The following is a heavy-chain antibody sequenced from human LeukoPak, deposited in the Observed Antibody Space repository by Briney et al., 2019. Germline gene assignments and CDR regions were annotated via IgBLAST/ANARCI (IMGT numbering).Heavy chain of an antibody. V-gene: IGHV4-34*01. CDR2: INHSGST. J-gene: IGHJ4*02. Sequence: SETLSLTCAVYGGSFSGYYWSWIRQPPGKGLEWIGEINHSGSTNYNPSLKSRVTISVDTSKNQFSLKLSSVTAADMAVYYCARQVNAWLLYYFDYWGQGTLVTVSS. D-gene: IGHD3-9*01. CDR1: GGSFSGYY. CDR3: ARQVNAWLLYYFDY.